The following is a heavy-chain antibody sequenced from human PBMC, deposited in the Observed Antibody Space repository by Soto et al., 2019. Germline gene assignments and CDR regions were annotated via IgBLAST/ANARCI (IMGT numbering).Heavy chain of an antibody. V-gene: IGHV3-30-3*01. J-gene: IGHJ6*01. CDR1: GFTFNYYP. CDR3: ARLPGPLVAVLYIYPLDGREAMSDVDV. D-gene: IGHD6-19*01. Sequence: QMQLVESGGGVVQPGGSLRLSCAASGFTFNYYPMHWVRQAPGKGLEWVAVFSFDGSNKYYADSVKGRFTISKDNSKNTLYLQMNSLRREDTAVYYCARLPGPLVAVLYIYPLDGREAMSDVDVW. CDR2: FSFDGSNK.